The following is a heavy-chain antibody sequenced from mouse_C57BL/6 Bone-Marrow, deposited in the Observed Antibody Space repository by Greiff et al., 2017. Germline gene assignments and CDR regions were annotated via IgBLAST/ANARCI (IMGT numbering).Heavy chain of an antibody. J-gene: IGHJ1*03. Sequence: QVQLQQSGAELVKPGASVKMSCKASGYTFTSYWITWVKQRPGQGLEWIGEIYPGSGSTNYNEKFKSKATLTVDTSSSTAYMQLSCLTSEDSAVYYCARDYDYDGWYFDVWGTGTTVTVSS. V-gene: IGHV1-55*01. CDR2: IYPGSGST. CDR3: ARDYDYDGWYFDV. D-gene: IGHD2-4*01. CDR1: GYTFTSYW.